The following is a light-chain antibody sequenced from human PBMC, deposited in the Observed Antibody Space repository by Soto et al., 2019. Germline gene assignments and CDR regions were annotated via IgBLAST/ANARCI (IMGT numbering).Light chain of an antibody. CDR3: QQYSRSPLT. CDR1: QSLRSS. Sequence: ETMMTQSPDTLSVSLGERATLSCRASQSLRSSLAWYQQKPGQAPRLLIYDASTRATGIPARFSGSGSGTDFTLTISGLQSEDFAVYYCQQYSRSPLTFGPGTKVEFK. J-gene: IGKJ3*01. V-gene: IGKV3-15*01. CDR2: DAS.